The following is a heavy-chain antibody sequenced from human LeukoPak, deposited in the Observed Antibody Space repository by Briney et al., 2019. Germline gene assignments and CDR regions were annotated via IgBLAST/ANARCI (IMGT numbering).Heavy chain of an antibody. Sequence: PGGSLRLSCAASGFNVNNNYMNWVRQAPGEGLEWVTVIYIGGSTDYADSVKGRFTISRDNSKNTLYLQMNSLRAEDTAVYYCANRLRITTLGPVAFDIWGQGTMVTVSS. CDR1: GFNVNNNY. CDR2: IYIGGST. J-gene: IGHJ3*02. V-gene: IGHV3-53*01. D-gene: IGHD3-3*01. CDR3: ANRLRITTLGPVAFDI.